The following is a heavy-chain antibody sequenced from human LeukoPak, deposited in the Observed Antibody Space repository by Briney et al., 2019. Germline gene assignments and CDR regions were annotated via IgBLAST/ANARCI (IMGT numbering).Heavy chain of an antibody. V-gene: IGHV3-49*03. CDR1: GFTFGDYA. CDR2: IRSKAYGGTA. D-gene: IGHD2-15*01. J-gene: IGHJ3*02. CDR3: TRLGFVRDAFDI. Sequence: GGSLRLSCTASGFTFGDYAMSWFRQAPGKGLEWVGFIRSKAYGGTAEYAASVVGRFTISRDDSKSIAYLQMNSLKTEDTAVYSCTRLGFVRDAFDIWGQGTMVTVSS.